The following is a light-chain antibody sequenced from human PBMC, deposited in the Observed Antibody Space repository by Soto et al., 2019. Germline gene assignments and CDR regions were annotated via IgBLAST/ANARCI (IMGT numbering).Light chain of an antibody. CDR1: QSISSW. V-gene: IGKV1-5*01. CDR2: DAS. CDR3: QQYNSYSLWT. J-gene: IGKJ1*01. Sequence: DIQMTQSPSTLSASVGDRVTITCRASQSISSWLAWYQQKPGKAPKLLIYDASSLESGVPSRFSGSGSGTEFSHTIRSLQPDDFATYFCQQYNSYSLWTFGQGTKVEIK.